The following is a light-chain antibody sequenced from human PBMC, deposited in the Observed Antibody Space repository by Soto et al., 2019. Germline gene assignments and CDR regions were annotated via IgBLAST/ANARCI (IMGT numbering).Light chain of an antibody. J-gene: IGLJ7*01. CDR2: EVS. CDR3: SAYTGRNNLE. V-gene: IGLV2-8*01. Sequence: QSVLTQPPSASGSPGQSVTISCTGASGGVGYYNYVSWYQQYAGKAPKLILYEVSKRPSGVPGRFSGSKSGDTASLTISGLQAADEADYYCSAYTGRNNLEFGGGTQLTVL. CDR1: SGGVGYYNY.